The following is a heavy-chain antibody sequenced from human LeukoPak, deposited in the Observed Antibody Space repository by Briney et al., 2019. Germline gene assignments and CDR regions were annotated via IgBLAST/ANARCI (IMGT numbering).Heavy chain of an antibody. CDR3: AKDPYRETVQNAFDI. Sequence: EPGGSLRLSCAASGFTFDDYAMHWVRQVPGKGLEWVSGVSWNSGSIGYADSVKGRFTISRDNAKNSLYLQMNSLRAEDTAVYYCAKDPYRETVQNAFDIWGQGTMVTVSS. J-gene: IGHJ3*02. V-gene: IGHV3-9*01. CDR2: VSWNSGSI. CDR1: GFTFDDYA. D-gene: IGHD1-1*01.